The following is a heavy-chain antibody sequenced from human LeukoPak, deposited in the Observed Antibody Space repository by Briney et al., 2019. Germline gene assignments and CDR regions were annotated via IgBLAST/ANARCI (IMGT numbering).Heavy chain of an antibody. V-gene: IGHV1-8*01. J-gene: IGHJ4*02. CDR2: INPNSGNT. D-gene: IGHD3-22*01. Sequence: VASVKVSCKASGYTFTSYDINWVRQATGQGLEWMGWINPNSGNTGYAQKFQGRVTMTRNTSISTAYMELSSLRSEDTAVYYCATPRPYDSSGHFRGYYFDYWGQGTLVTVSS. CDR3: ATPRPYDSSGHFRGYYFDY. CDR1: GYTFTSYD.